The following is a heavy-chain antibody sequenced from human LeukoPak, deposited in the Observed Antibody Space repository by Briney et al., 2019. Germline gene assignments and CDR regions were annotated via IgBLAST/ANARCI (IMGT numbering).Heavy chain of an antibody. CDR3: ARDYHDYGDYNWFDP. V-gene: IGHV1-2*02. CDR1: GYTFTGYY. D-gene: IGHD4-17*01. Sequence: ASVKVSFKASGYTFTGYYMHWVRQPPGKGLAWMGWINPSSGGTNYAQKFKGRVTMTRDTSISTAYMGLSRLRSDDTAVYYCARDYHDYGDYNWFDPWGQGTLVTVSS. J-gene: IGHJ5*02. CDR2: INPSSGGT.